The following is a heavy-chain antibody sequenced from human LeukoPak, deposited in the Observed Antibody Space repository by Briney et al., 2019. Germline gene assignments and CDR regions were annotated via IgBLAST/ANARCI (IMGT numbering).Heavy chain of an antibody. V-gene: IGHV3-30*03. CDR2: ISYDGSNK. D-gene: IGHD3-10*01. J-gene: IGHJ6*03. CDR3: ARDLHMVRGVIVHPYGYMDV. CDR1: GFTFSSYG. Sequence: GGSLRLSCAASGFTFSSYGMHWVRQAPGKGLEWVAVISYDGSNKYYADSVKGRFTISRDNSKNTLYLQMNSLRAEDTAVYYCARDLHMVRGVIVHPYGYMDVWGKGTTVTVSS.